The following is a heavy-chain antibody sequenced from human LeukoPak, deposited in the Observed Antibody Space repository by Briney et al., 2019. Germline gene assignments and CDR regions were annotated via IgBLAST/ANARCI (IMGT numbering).Heavy chain of an antibody. Sequence: GGSLRLSCAASGFTVSSNYMSWVRQAPGKGLEWVSVIYSGGSTYYADSVKGRFTISRDNSKNTLYLQMNSLRAEDTAVYYCARDRDDYVWGTLGYWGQGTLVTVSS. J-gene: IGHJ4*02. CDR1: GFTVSSNY. CDR2: IYSGGST. CDR3: ARDRDDYVWGTLGY. D-gene: IGHD3-16*01. V-gene: IGHV3-66*01.